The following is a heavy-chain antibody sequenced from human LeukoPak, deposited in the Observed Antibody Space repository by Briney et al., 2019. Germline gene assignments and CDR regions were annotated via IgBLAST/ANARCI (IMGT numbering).Heavy chain of an antibody. V-gene: IGHV5-51*01. Sequence: PGESLKISCQGSGYPFPNYWIGWVRQNPGKGLEWMGIIYPGDSNTRYSPSFQGQVTISDDKSISTAYLQWSSLKASDTAMYYCARFAYGSDYFPGHYWGQGTLVTVSS. CDR3: ARFAYGSDYFPGHY. J-gene: IGHJ4*02. D-gene: IGHD3-22*01. CDR2: IYPGDSNT. CDR1: GYPFPNYW.